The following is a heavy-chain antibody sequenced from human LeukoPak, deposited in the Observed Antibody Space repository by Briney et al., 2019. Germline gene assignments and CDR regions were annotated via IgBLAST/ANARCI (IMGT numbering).Heavy chain of an antibody. CDR1: GFTFSSYG. J-gene: IGHJ6*02. D-gene: IGHD4-17*01. Sequence: GGFLTLSCAASGFTFSSYGMQWVRQAPGKGLEWVTLIWYDGSKKYYADSVKGRFTISRDNSKNTLYLQMNSLRAEDTAVYYCARESRGAMDVWGQGTTVTVSS. V-gene: IGHV3-33*01. CDR2: IWYDGSKK. CDR3: ARESRGAMDV.